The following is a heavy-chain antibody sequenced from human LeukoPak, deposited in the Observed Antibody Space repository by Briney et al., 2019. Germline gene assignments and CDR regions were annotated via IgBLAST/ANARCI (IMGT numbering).Heavy chain of an antibody. D-gene: IGHD1-26*01. V-gene: IGHV3-11*01. J-gene: IGHJ4*02. Sequence: GRSLRLSCAASGFTFSDYYMNWIRQAPGKGLEWVSYISSSGSTIYYADSVKGRFTISRDNAKNSLYLQMNSLRAEDTAVYYCAREIRGYSYFDYWGQGTLVTVSS. CDR2: ISSSGSTI. CDR1: GFTFSDYY. CDR3: AREIRGYSYFDY.